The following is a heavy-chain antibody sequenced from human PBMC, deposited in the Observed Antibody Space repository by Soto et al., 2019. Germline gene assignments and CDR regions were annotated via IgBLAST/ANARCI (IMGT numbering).Heavy chain of an antibody. V-gene: IGHV1-69*13. D-gene: IGHD5-18*01. CDR3: ARDIVPYSYGRKNPDYGMDV. CDR1: GGTFSSYA. Sequence: SVKISCKASGGTFSSYAISWVRQAPGQGLEWMGGIIPIFGTANYAQKFQGRVTITADESTSTAYMELSSLRSEDTAVYCCARDIVPYSYGRKNPDYGMDVWGQGTTVTV. CDR2: IIPIFGTA. J-gene: IGHJ6*02.